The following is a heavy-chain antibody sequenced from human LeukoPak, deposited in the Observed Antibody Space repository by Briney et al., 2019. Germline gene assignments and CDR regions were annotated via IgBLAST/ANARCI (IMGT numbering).Heavy chain of an antibody. D-gene: IGHD2-2*01. J-gene: IGHJ4*02. Sequence: SETLSLTCTVSGGSISSSSYYWGWIRQPPGKGLEWIGSIYYSGSTYYNPSLKSRVTISVDTSKNQFSLKLSSVTAADTAVYYCARSQIGYIVVVPAAGSFDYWGQGTLVTVSS. CDR2: IYYSGST. V-gene: IGHV4-39*01. CDR1: GGSISSSSYY. CDR3: ARSQIGYIVVVPAAGSFDY.